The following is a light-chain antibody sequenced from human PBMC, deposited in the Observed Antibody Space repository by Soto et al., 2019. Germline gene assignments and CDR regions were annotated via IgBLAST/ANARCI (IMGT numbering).Light chain of an antibody. Sequence: EIVLTQSPGTLSLSPGERATLSCRASQSVSNNYLAWYQQKPGQAPRLLIYDASSRATGIPDRFSGGGSGTDFTLTISSLEPEDSAVYYCQQRHMWPITFGQGTRLEIK. J-gene: IGKJ5*01. V-gene: IGKV3D-20*02. CDR1: QSVSNNY. CDR3: QQRHMWPIT. CDR2: DAS.